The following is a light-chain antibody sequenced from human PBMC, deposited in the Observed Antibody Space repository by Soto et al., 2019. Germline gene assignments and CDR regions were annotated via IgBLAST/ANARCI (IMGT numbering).Light chain of an antibody. Sequence: QSALTQPSSVSGSPGQSVTISCTGADSDVGTYDYVSWYQQRPGTAPKLILYDVIKRPSGVPDRFSGSKSGNTASLTISGLQAEDEADYFCCSYSDTYTFVVFGRGTKLTVL. CDR3: CSYSDTYTFVV. J-gene: IGLJ2*01. CDR1: DSDVGTYDY. V-gene: IGLV2-11*01. CDR2: DVI.